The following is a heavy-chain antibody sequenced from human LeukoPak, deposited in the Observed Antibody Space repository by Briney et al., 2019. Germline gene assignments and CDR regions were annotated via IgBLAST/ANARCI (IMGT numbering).Heavy chain of an antibody. J-gene: IGHJ3*02. V-gene: IGHV1-69*05. D-gene: IGHD1-7*01. CDR3: AKDAERELLAIFHI. CDR1: GGTLGSQA. CDR2: ILPMFGTS. Sequence: GASVKVSCKVVGGTLGSQAISWVRQAPGQRLEYMGGILPMFGTSNYAQKFQGRLTINRDEFTSTAYMELTSLRPEDTAMYYCAKDAERELLAIFHIWGQGTMVTVSS.